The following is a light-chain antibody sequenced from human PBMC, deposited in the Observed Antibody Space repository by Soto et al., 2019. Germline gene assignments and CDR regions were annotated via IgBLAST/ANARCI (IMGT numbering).Light chain of an antibody. J-gene: IGKJ1*01. CDR3: QQYNTNSWT. Sequence: IQITQSPSTLSASVGDRVTITCRASQSISSWLAWYQHKPGKAPKLLIYKASTLEGGVTSRFSGSGSGTEFTLTISGLQPDDFATYYCQQYNTNSWTFGQGTKVEIK. V-gene: IGKV1-5*03. CDR2: KAS. CDR1: QSISSW.